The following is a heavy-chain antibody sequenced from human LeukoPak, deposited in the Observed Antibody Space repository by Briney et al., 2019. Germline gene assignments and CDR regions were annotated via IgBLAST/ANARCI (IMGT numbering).Heavy chain of an antibody. CDR1: GFTFSSYA. J-gene: IGHJ5*02. Sequence: GGSLRLSCAASGFTFSSYAMSWVRQAPGKGLEWVSAISGSGGSTYYADSVKGRFTISRDNSKNTLYLQMNSPRAEDTAVYYCAKDVLLWFGEPSVDWFDPWGQGTLVTVSS. V-gene: IGHV3-23*01. CDR2: ISGSGGST. CDR3: AKDVLLWFGEPSVDWFDP. D-gene: IGHD3-10*01.